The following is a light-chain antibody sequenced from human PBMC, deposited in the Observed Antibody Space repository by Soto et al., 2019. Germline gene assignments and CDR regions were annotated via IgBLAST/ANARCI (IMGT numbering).Light chain of an antibody. CDR3: QQSYSSPRT. CDR1: QGISTY. CDR2: AAS. Sequence: DIQMTQSPSSLSASVGDRVTITCLASQGISTYLNWYLQKPGKAPKLLIYAASSLQSGVPSRFSGSGSETDFTLTISSLQPEDFASYYCQQSYSSPRTFGQGTKVDIK. V-gene: IGKV1-39*01. J-gene: IGKJ1*01.